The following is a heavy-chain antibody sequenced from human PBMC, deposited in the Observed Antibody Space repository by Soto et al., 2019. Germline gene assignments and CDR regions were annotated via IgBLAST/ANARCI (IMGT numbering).Heavy chain of an antibody. CDR3: ATIAADGKWYIAY. V-gene: IGHV3-11*06. D-gene: IGHD6-13*01. CDR1: GFNFNDFY. J-gene: IGHJ4*02. Sequence: QVQLVESGGGLVKPGGSLRLSCIASGFNFNDFYMSWIRQAPGKGLEWIASISHGGGVTHYADSVRGRFTISRDKATNSLHLQMSTLRGEDTAVFYCATIAADGKWYIAYWGQGTLVTVSS. CDR2: ISHGGGVT.